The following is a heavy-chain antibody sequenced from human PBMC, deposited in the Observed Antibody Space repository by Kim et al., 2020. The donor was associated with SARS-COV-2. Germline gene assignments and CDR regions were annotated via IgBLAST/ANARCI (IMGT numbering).Heavy chain of an antibody. CDR2: INHSGST. V-gene: IGHV4-34*01. CDR3: ARGFIGGSSSCTDY. CDR1: GGSFSGYY. J-gene: IGHJ4*02. D-gene: IGHD6-13*01. Sequence: SETLSLTCAVYGGSFSGYYWSWIRQPPGKGLEWNGEINHSGSTNYNPSLKSRVTISVDTSKNQFSLKLSSVTAADTAVYYCARGFIGGSSSCTDYWGQGTLVTVSS.